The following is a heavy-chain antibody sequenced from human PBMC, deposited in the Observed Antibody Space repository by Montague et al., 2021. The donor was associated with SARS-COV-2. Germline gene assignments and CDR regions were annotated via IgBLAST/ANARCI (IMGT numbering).Heavy chain of an antibody. CDR1: GGSISNGSYF. J-gene: IGHJ4*02. D-gene: IGHD2-21*02. CDR3: ASSHCGGDCY. CDR2: IHTSGST. Sequence: TLSLTCTVSGGSISNGSYFCSCLRPPAGEVLGLIGRIHTSGSTNYXPSLKSRVAISIDTSKDQFSLELTSVTAADTAVYYCASSHCGGDCYSGQGTLVTVSS. V-gene: IGHV4-61*02.